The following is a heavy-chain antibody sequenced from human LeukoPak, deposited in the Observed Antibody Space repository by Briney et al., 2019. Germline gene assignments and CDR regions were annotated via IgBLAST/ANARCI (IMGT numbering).Heavy chain of an antibody. CDR1: GFTVSSNY. D-gene: IGHD6-6*01. CDR2: IYSGGST. CDR3: ARAYSSSFNFDY. Sequence: GGSLRLSCAASGFTVSSNYMSWVRQAPGKGLEWVSVIYSGGSTYYADSVKGRFTISRDNSKNTLYLQMNSLRAEDTAVYYCARAYSSSFNFDYWDQGTLVTVSS. V-gene: IGHV3-66*01. J-gene: IGHJ4*02.